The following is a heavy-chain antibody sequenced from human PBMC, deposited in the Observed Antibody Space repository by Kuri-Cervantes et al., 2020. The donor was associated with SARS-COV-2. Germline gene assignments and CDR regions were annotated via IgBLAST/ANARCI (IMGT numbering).Heavy chain of an antibody. V-gene: IGHV3-21*01. Sequence: GESLKISCAASGFTFSSYSMNWVRQAPGKGLEWVSSISSSSSSYIYYADSVKGRFTISRDNAKNSLYLQMNSLRAEDTAVYYCARDPYSSSWYRYYYGMDVWGQGTTVTVSS. CDR2: ISSSSSSYI. CDR3: ARDPYSSSWYRYYYGMDV. CDR1: GFTFSSYS. J-gene: IGHJ6*02. D-gene: IGHD6-13*01.